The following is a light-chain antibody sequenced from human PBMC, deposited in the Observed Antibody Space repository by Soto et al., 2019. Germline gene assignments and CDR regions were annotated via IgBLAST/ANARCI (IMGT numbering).Light chain of an antibody. V-gene: IGKV1-6*01. CDR2: GAT. CDR3: LQDYNSPRT. Sequence: ALQMTQSPSSLSASVGDRVTITCRASQDIRTELGWYQQKPGKAPKLLIYGATTLQSGVPSRFSGSGSGTDFTLTISGLHPEDFATYYCLQDYNSPRTFGQGTTV. CDR1: QDIRTE. J-gene: IGKJ1*01.